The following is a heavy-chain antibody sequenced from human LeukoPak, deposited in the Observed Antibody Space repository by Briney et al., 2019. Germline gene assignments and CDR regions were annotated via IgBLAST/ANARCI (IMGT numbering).Heavy chain of an antibody. V-gene: IGHV4-34*01. D-gene: IGHD3-10*01. J-gene: IGHJ6*04. Sequence: PSETLSLTCAVYGGSFSGYYWSWIRQPPGKGLEWLGEINHSGSTNYNPSLKSRVTISVDTSKSQFSLKLSSVTAADTAVYYCARSGTMVRGVIITRKDYYYYYGMDVWGKGTTVTVSS. CDR3: ARSGTMVRGVIITRKDYYYYYGMDV. CDR2: INHSGST. CDR1: GGSFSGYY.